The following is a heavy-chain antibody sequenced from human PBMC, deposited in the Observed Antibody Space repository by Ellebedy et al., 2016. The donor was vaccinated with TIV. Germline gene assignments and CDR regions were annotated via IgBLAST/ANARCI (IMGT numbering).Heavy chain of an antibody. D-gene: IGHD6-13*01. J-gene: IGHJ4*02. V-gene: IGHV3-30*03. Sequence: PGGSLRLSCAASGFTFSNYAMNWVRQAPGKGLEWVAVISDDGTSEHYGDSVKGRFTISRDNSKNTLYMQMNSLRVEDTAVYYCAVSRWAAAGLYYFDFWGQGTLVTVSS. CDR2: ISDDGTSE. CDR3: AVSRWAAAGLYYFDF. CDR1: GFTFSNYA.